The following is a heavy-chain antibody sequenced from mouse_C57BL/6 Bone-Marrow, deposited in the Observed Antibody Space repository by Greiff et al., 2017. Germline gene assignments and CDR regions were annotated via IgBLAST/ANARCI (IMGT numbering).Heavy chain of an antibody. CDR2: FYPGGGST. D-gene: IGHD1-1*01. V-gene: IGHV1-62-2*01. Sequence: QVQLQQSGAELVKPGASVKLSCKASGYTFTEYTIHWVKQRSGQGLEWIGWFYPGGGSTKYTEKFKGKATLTADKSSSTVYMELSRLRSEDSAVYVCAKHEEGYTVGWYFDVWGTGTTVTVSS. CDR1: GYTFTEYT. J-gene: IGHJ1*03. CDR3: AKHEEGYTVGWYFDV.